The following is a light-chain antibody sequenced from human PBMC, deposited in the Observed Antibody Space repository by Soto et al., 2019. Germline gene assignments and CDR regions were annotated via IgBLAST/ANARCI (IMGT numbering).Light chain of an antibody. Sequence: QSVLTQPPSASGSPGQSVTISCTGTSSDVGAYIFVSWYQQHPGKAPKLMVYDVNRRPPGVPDRFFGSKSGNTASLTVSGLQAEDEADYDCVSLAVGTYVFGTGTKLTVL. CDR1: SSDVGAYIF. CDR3: VSLAVGTYV. V-gene: IGLV2-8*01. J-gene: IGLJ1*01. CDR2: DVN.